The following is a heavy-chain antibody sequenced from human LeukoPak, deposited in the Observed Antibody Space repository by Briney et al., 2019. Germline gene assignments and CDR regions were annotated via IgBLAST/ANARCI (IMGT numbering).Heavy chain of an antibody. CDR3: ARGSGSYSGFDY. D-gene: IGHD1-26*01. V-gene: IGHV4-59*01. Sequence: PSETLSLTCTVSGGSISSYYWSWIRQPPGKGLEWIGYIYYSGSTNYNPSLKSRVTISVDTSKNQFSLKLSSATAADTAVYYCARGSGSYSGFDYWGQGTLVTVSS. CDR2: IYYSGST. J-gene: IGHJ4*02. CDR1: GGSISSYY.